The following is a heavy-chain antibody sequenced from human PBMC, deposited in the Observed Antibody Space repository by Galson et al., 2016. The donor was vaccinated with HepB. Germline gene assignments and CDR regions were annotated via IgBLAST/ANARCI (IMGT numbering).Heavy chain of an antibody. J-gene: IGHJ5*02. D-gene: IGHD2-2*01. CDR1: GGSITYYY. CDR3: ARAETRCNSTTCFIGWSDP. Sequence: LSLTCTLSGGSITYYYWSWIRQPPGKGLEWIGYIYYTGSTNYNPSLKSRLTISLDTSKNQFSLKLRSVTAADTAVYYCARAETRCNSTTCFIGWSDPWGPGTRVTVSS. V-gene: IGHV4-59*01. CDR2: IYYTGST.